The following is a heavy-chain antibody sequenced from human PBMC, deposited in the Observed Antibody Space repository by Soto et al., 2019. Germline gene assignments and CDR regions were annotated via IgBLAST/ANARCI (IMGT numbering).Heavy chain of an antibody. D-gene: IGHD5-12*01. CDR3: ARGGDGYDLTD. Sequence: QVPLVQSGAEVKNPGASVKVSCRASGYTFTNYDITWVRQAPGQGLEWMGWISAYNGNTNSAQKLQGRVTMTTDASTSTAYMELRSLRSDDTAVYYCARGGDGYDLTDWGQGTLVTVSS. CDR1: GYTFTNYD. J-gene: IGHJ4*02. V-gene: IGHV1-18*01. CDR2: ISAYNGNT.